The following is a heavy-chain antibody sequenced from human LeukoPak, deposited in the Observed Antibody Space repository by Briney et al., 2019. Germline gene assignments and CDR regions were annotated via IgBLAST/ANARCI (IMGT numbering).Heavy chain of an antibody. CDR3: ARVDWEGSGSYYFDY. Sequence: GGSLRHSCAASGFTFSNYAIHWVRQAPGKGLEWVAVISYDGSNKYYADSVKGRFAISRDNSKNTLFLQMNNLRAEDTAVYYCARVDWEGSGSYYFDYWGQGTLVTVSS. CDR1: GFTFSNYA. CDR2: ISYDGSNK. J-gene: IGHJ4*02. D-gene: IGHD1-26*01. V-gene: IGHV3-30*09.